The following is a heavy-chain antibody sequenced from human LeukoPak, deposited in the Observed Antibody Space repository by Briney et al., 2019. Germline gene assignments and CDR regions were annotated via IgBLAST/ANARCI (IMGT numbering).Heavy chain of an antibody. D-gene: IGHD3-22*01. Sequence: GGSLRLSCAASGFTFSSYAMSWVRQAPGKGLEWVSAISGSGGGTYYADSVKGRFTISRDNSKNTLYLQMNSLRAEDTAVYYCAKDGHDSSGYDFDYWGQGTLVTVSS. CDR1: GFTFSSYA. V-gene: IGHV3-23*01. J-gene: IGHJ4*02. CDR2: ISGSGGGT. CDR3: AKDGHDSSGYDFDY.